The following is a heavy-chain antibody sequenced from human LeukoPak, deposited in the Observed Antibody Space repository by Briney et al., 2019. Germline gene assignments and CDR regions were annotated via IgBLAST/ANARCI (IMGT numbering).Heavy chain of an antibody. V-gene: IGHV1-18*01. CDR2: ISAYNGNT. Sequence: ASVKVSCKASGYTFTSYGISWVRQAPGQGLGWMGWISAYNGNTNYAQKLQGRVTMTTDTSTSTAYMELRSLRSDDTAVYYCARTRPGPYYYDSSGHLDYWGQGTLVTVSS. CDR3: ARTRPGPYYYDSSGHLDY. CDR1: GYTFTSYG. D-gene: IGHD3-22*01. J-gene: IGHJ4*02.